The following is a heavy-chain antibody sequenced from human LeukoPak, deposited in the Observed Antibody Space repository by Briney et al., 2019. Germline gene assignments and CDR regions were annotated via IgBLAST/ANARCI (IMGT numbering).Heavy chain of an antibody. CDR2: INPNSGGT. V-gene: IGHV1-2*02. Sequence: ASVKVSCKASGYTFTGYYMHWVRQAPGQGLEWMGWINPNSGGTNYAQKFQGRVTMTTDTSASTVYMELRSLRFDDTAVYYCARDCYGSGSYFCYWGQGTLVTVSS. CDR1: GYTFTGYY. CDR3: ARDCYGSGSYFCY. J-gene: IGHJ4*02. D-gene: IGHD3-10*01.